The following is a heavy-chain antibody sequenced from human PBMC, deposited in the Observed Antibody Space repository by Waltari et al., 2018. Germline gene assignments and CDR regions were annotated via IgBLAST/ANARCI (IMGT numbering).Heavy chain of an antibody. CDR3: ARAIVGVPSPSFAFDI. J-gene: IGHJ3*02. CDR1: EVTSSSYA. CDR2: ISSSSRTI. D-gene: IGHD6-6*01. Sequence: EVKLVESAGGLVQPGGSLRLSCAASEVTSSSYAMNRVRQAPGKGLEWVSYISSSSRTINDADSVKGRFTISRDNAHNSLYLQMNSLRAEDTAVYYCARAIVGVPSPSFAFDIWGQGTKVTVSS. V-gene: IGHV3-48*01.